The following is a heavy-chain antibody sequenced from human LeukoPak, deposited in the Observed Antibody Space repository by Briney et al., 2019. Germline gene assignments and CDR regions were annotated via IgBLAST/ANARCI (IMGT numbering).Heavy chain of an antibody. V-gene: IGHV1-8*01. J-gene: IGHJ4*02. D-gene: IGHD1-20*01. Sequence: ASVKVSCKASGYTFTSYDINWVRQATGQGLEWMGWTNPNSGNTGYAQKFQGRVTMTRNTSISTAYMELSSLRSEDTAVYYCARGHSYNWNPDYWGQGTLVTVSS. CDR3: ARGHSYNWNPDY. CDR1: GYTFTSYD. CDR2: TNPNSGNT.